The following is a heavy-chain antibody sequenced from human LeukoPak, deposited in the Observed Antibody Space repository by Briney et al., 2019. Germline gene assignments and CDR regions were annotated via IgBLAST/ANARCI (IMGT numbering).Heavy chain of an antibody. Sequence: GGSLRLSCAACGFAFSTYTMNWARQFPGKGLEWVASINSGGTTTHYADSVKGRFTISRDNAQNVLYLQMNGLRADDAAVYYCLRGDSRDFWGQGTLVTVSS. V-gene: IGHV3-21*06. J-gene: IGHJ4*02. CDR3: LRGDSRDF. CDR1: GFAFSTYT. D-gene: IGHD3-22*01. CDR2: INSGGTTT.